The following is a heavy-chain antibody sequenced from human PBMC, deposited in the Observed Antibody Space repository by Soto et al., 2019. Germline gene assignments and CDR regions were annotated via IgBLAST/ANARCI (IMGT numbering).Heavy chain of an antibody. CDR3: ASVTLRFSYGIDV. CDR2: ISKSGSVI. V-gene: IGHV3-48*03. D-gene: IGHD3-3*01. CDR1: GLTFSNSE. Sequence: GGSLRLSCAGSGLTFSNSEMYWVRQAPGKGLEWLSYISKSGSVIYYADSVKGRFTISRDNAKNFLYLQMNSLRAEDTAVYFCASVTLRFSYGIDVWGQGTTVTVSS. J-gene: IGHJ6*02.